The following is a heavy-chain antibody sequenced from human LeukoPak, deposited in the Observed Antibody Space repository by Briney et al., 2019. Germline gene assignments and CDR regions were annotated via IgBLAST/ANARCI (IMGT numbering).Heavy chain of an antibody. CDR2: TRSKANSYAT. D-gene: IGHD4/OR15-4a*01. CDR3: TRLPGAI. CDR1: AFTFSGFA. J-gene: IGHJ3*02. V-gene: IGHV3-73*01. Sequence: GGSLRRSCAASAFTFSGFAMHWVGQASGKGLMGVGRTRSKANSYATTYAASVKGTFTISRDDSKSTAYLQMNSLKTEDTAVYYCTRLPGAIWGQGTMVTVSS.